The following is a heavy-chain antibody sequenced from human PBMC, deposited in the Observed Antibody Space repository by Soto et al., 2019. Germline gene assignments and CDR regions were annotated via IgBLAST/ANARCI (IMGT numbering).Heavy chain of an antibody. CDR2: ISYDGSNK. V-gene: IGHV3-30-3*01. Sequence: ESGGGVVQPGRSLRLSCAASGFTFSSYAMHWVRQAPGKGLEWVAVISYDGSNKYYADSVKGRFTISRDNSKNTLYLQMNSLRAEDTAVYYCARDGQVDWIRYYGMDVWGQGTTVTVSS. CDR1: GFTFSSYA. J-gene: IGHJ6*02. CDR3: ARDGQVDWIRYYGMDV. D-gene: IGHD2-21*01.